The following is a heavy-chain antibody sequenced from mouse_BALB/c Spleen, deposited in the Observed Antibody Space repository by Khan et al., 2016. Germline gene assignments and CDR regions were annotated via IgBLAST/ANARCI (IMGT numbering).Heavy chain of an antibody. D-gene: IGHD2-1*01. CDR2: LYTYTGAP. J-gene: IGHJ2*01. CDR3: ASGGNYEDYFDY. Sequence: QIQLVQPGPELKKPGETVKISCKASGYTFTNYGMNWVKQASGKGLKWMGWLYTYTGAPTYADDFTGRFAFSLETSASTADLTINNLKNEDTATYFCASGGNYEDYFDYGGQGTALTVSS. CDR1: GYTFTNYG. V-gene: IGHV9-3-1*01.